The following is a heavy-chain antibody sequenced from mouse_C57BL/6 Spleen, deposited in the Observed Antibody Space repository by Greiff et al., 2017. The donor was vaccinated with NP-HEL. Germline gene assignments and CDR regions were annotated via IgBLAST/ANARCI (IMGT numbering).Heavy chain of an antibody. V-gene: IGHV1-50*01. D-gene: IGHD1-1*01. CDR2: IDPSDSYT. CDR1: GYTFTSYW. CDR3: ARTYYYGSSPGRFAY. Sequence: QVQLQQPGAELVKPGASVKLSCKASGYTFTSYWMQWVKQRPGQGLEWIGEIDPSDSYTNYNQKFKGKATLTVDTSSSTAYMQLSSLTSEDSAVYYCARTYYYGSSPGRFAYWGQGTLVTVSA. J-gene: IGHJ3*01.